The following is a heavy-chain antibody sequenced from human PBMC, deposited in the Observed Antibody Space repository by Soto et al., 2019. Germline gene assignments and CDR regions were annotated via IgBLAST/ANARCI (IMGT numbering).Heavy chain of an antibody. CDR1: GFSLSTSGGD. Sequence: QITLKSSGPTLVKPSPSLTLTCAFSGFSLSTSGGDVGWICQPPGKDLEGLALIYWDDDKRYRPSLNSTLTINKDTAKNQVVLTMTNMDPLDTATYYCAHRRPYNNSPEYFSDYWGQGTMVTVT. CDR3: AHRRPYNNSPEYFSDY. CDR2: IYWDDDK. J-gene: IGHJ4*02. V-gene: IGHV2-5*02. D-gene: IGHD3-10*01.